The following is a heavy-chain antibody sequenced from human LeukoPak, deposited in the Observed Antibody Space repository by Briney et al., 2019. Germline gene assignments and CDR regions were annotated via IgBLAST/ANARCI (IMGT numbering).Heavy chain of an antibody. CDR1: GFTFSSYG. V-gene: IGHV3-30*02. Sequence: GGSLRLSCAASGFTFSSYGMHWVRQAPGKGLEWVAFIRYDGSNKYYADSVKGRFTISRDNSKNTLYLQMKSLRAEDTAVYYCAKDPIPLRFGEYFYYMDVWGKGTTVTISS. CDR2: IRYDGSNK. J-gene: IGHJ6*03. D-gene: IGHD3-10*01. CDR3: AKDPIPLRFGEYFYYMDV.